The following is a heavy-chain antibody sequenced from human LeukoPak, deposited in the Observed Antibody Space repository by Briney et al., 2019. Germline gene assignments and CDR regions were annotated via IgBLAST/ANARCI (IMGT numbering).Heavy chain of an antibody. CDR3: AREGTTGTYFDF. Sequence: GGSLRLSCAASGFTFYNHPMHWVRKAPGKGLEWVATVSYDGSTDKYADSVKGRFAISRDNSANTLYLQMNSLRIEDTAVYFCAREGTTGTYFDFWGQGALVTVSS. V-gene: IGHV3-30*01. J-gene: IGHJ4*02. D-gene: IGHD2-8*02. CDR2: VSYDGSTD. CDR1: GFTFYNHP.